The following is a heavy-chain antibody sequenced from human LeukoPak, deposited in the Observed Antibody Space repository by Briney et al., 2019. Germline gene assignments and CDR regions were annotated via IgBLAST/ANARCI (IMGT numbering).Heavy chain of an antibody. CDR1: GGSFSGYY. V-gene: IGHV4-34*01. J-gene: IGHJ3*02. D-gene: IGHD2-2*01. CDR3: ASGVPAALPGAFDI. CDR2: INHSGST. Sequence: PSETLSLTCAVYGGSFSGYYWSWIRQPPGKGLEWIGEINHSGSTNYNPSLKSRVTISVDTSKNQFSLKLSSVTAADTAVYYCASGVPAALPGAFDIWGQGTMVTVSS.